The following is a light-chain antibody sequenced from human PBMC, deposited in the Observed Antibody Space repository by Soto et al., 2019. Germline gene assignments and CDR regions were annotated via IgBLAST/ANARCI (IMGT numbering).Light chain of an antibody. CDR1: HNISSW. Sequence: DIQMTQSPSTLPASVGDRVTITCLASHNISSWLAWYQQKPGKAPKLLIYDASSLESGVPSRFSGSGSGTEFTLTISSLQPDDFATYYCQQYNSYSRTFGQGTKVDIK. CDR2: DAS. J-gene: IGKJ1*01. V-gene: IGKV1-5*01. CDR3: QQYNSYSRT.